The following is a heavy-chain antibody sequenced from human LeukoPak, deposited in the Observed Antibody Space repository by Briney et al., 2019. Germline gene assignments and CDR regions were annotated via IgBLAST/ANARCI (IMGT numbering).Heavy chain of an antibody. CDR1: GFTFSDYY. V-gene: IGHV3-11*04. J-gene: IGHJ6*03. D-gene: IGHD3-22*01. CDR3: ARETYYYDSSGYYYYYYMDV. CDR2: ISSSGSTI. Sequence: GGSLRLSCAASGFTFSDYYMSWIRQAPGKGLDWVSYISSSGSTIYYADSVKGRFTISRDNAKNSLYLQMNSLRAEDTAVYYCARETYYYDSSGYYYYYYMDVWGKGTTVTVSS.